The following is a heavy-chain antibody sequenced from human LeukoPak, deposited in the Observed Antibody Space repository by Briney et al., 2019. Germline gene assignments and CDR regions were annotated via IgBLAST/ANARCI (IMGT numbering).Heavy chain of an antibody. D-gene: IGHD3-22*01. V-gene: IGHV1-46*01. CDR3: ARDGYYYDSSGYPDY. CDR2: INPSGGST. J-gene: IGHJ4*02. CDR1: GYTFTSYG. Sequence: GASVKVSCKASGYTFTSYGISWVRQAPGQGLEWMGIINPSGGSTSYAQKFQGRVTMTRDTSTSTVYMELSSLRSEDTAVYYCARDGYYYDSSGYPDYWGQGTLVTVSS.